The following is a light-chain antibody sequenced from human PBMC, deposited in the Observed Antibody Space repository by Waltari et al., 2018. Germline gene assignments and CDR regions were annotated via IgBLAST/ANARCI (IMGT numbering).Light chain of an antibody. Sequence: QSALTQPASVSGSPGQSITISCTGTASDIVAYNDVSWYHPHPSKAPKLLLYDVSDRPSGISDHFSGSKSGNTASLTISGLQAEDAADYYCSSYTRSTTVIFGGGTKLTVL. CDR2: DVS. CDR3: SSYTRSTTVI. J-gene: IGLJ2*01. V-gene: IGLV2-14*03. CDR1: ASDIVAYND.